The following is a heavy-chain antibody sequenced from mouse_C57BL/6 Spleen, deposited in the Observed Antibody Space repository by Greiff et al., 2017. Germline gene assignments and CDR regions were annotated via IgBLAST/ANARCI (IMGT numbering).Heavy chain of an antibody. Sequence: VQLQQSGAELVRPGASVKLSCTASGFNIKDDYMHWVKQRPEQGLEWIGWIDPENGDTEYDSKFQGKATITADTSSNTAYLQLSSLTSEDTAVYYCTTPLCLRRRYFDVWGTGTTVTVSA. J-gene: IGHJ1*03. D-gene: IGHD2-2*01. CDR3: TTPLCLRRRYFDV. CDR1: GFNIKDDY. V-gene: IGHV14-4*01. CDR2: IDPENGDT.